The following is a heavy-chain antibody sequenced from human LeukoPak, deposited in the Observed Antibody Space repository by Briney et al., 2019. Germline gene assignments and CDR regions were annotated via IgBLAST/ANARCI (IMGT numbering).Heavy chain of an antibody. Sequence: GRSLRLSCAASGLTFTRYAMGWVRHAPGEGREWLSSISASGGSTYCADTVKGRFTISIDNSKSTLYLQMNSLRDGDTAVYYCAKEVYYFDTSGLYSFAFDIWGQGTMVTVPS. J-gene: IGHJ3*02. CDR1: GLTFTRYA. V-gene: IGHV3-23*01. CDR2: ISASGGST. CDR3: AKEVYYFDTSGLYSFAFDI. D-gene: IGHD3-22*01.